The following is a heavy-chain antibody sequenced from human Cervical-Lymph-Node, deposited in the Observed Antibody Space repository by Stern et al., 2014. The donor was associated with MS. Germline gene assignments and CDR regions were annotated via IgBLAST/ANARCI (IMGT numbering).Heavy chain of an antibody. CDR1: GYTFTDFY. CDR3: ATPYSSGWSPDH. J-gene: IGHJ5*02. CDR2: INPNSRDT. V-gene: IGHV1-2*06. D-gene: IGHD6-19*01. Sequence: VQLLESGAEVKKPGASVKVSCKTSGYTFTDFYIHWVRQAPGQGLAWMGRINPNSRDTKFAQRFQGRVTMTRDTSISTAYMELSRLRSDDTAVYYCATPYSSGWSPDHWGQGTLVTVSS.